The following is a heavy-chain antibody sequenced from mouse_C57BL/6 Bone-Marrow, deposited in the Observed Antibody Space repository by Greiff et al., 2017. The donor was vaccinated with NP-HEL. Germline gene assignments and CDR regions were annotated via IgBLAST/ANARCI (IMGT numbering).Heavy chain of an antibody. J-gene: IGHJ2*01. CDR3: ARSPITTVVANFDY. Sequence: DVKLVESGGGLVQPGGSLSLSCAASGFTFTDYYMSWVRQPPGKALEWLGFIRNKANGYTTEYSASVKGRFTISRDNSQSILYLQMNALRAEDSATYYCARSPITTVVANFDYWGQGTTLTVSS. V-gene: IGHV7-3*01. CDR2: IRNKANGYTT. D-gene: IGHD1-1*01. CDR1: GFTFTDYY.